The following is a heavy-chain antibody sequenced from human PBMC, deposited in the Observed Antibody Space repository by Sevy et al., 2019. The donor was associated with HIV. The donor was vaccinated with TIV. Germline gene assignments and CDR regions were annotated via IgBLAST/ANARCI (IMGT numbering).Heavy chain of an antibody. Sequence: SVKVSCKASGGTFSSYAISWVRQAPGQGLEWMGGIIPIFGTANYAQKFQGRVTITADESTSTAYMELSSLRSEDTAVYYCARDPGIAVAGRRAFDYWGQGTLVTVSS. J-gene: IGHJ4*02. CDR3: ARDPGIAVAGRRAFDY. CDR1: GGTFSSYA. V-gene: IGHV1-69*13. D-gene: IGHD6-19*01. CDR2: IIPIFGTA.